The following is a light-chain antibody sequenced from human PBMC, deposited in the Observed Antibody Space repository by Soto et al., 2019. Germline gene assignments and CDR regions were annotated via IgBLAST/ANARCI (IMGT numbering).Light chain of an antibody. Sequence: EIVLTQSPATLSLSPGDRATLSCGASQSISSYLAWYQQKPGQAPSLLIYDASNRATGIPARFSGSGSGTDFPLTISRREAEDFAVYYCHQRSNWLTFGGGTKVEIK. CDR1: QSISSY. J-gene: IGKJ4*01. CDR2: DAS. CDR3: HQRSNWLT. V-gene: IGKV3-11*01.